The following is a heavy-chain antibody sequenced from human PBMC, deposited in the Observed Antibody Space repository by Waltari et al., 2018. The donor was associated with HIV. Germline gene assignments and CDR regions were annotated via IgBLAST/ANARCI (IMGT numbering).Heavy chain of an antibody. CDR3: ARDYNYAPDY. CDR1: GFTFKNFA. V-gene: IGHV3-33*01. J-gene: IGHJ4*02. Sequence: QVQLVESGGGVVQPGRSLRRPCAASGFTFKNFAMNWVRQAPGKGLEWVGNIYYDGSKKFYGDSVRGRFTISRDNSKQILYLQMNSLRVEDTALYYCARDYNYAPDYWGQGTLVVVSS. D-gene: IGHD5-18*01. CDR2: IYYDGSKK.